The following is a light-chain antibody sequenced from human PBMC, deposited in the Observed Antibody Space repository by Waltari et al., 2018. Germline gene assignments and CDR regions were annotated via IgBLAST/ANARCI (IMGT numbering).Light chain of an antibody. Sequence: DIQMTQSPSSLSASVGDRVTITCRASQSISSFLNWYQQKPGKAPKLLIYAASSLQSGVPSRFSGSGSGTDFTLTIRSLQPEDFATYYCQQSYSTLTVGQGTRLEIK. CDR1: QSISSF. CDR3: QQSYSTLT. J-gene: IGKJ5*01. V-gene: IGKV1-39*01. CDR2: AAS.